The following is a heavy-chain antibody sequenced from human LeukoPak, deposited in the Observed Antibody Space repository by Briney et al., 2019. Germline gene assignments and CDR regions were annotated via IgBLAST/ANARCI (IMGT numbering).Heavy chain of an antibody. CDR1: GYTFTSYG. D-gene: IGHD6-13*01. J-gene: IGHJ4*02. V-gene: IGHV1-18*01. CDR2: ISAYNGNT. Sequence: ASVKVSCKASGYTFTSYGINWVRQAPGQGLEWMGWISAYNGNTNYAQKLQGRVTMTTDTSTSTAHMELRSLRSDDTAVYYCARDGPYSSRYFDYWGQGTLVTVSS. CDR3: ARDGPYSSRYFDY.